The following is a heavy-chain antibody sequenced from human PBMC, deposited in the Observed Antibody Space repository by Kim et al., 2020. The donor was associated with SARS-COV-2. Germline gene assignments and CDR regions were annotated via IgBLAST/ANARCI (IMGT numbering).Heavy chain of an antibody. CDR1: GFTFSSYA. D-gene: IGHD3-22*01. CDR2: ISGSGGST. Sequence: GGSLRLSCAASGFTFSSYAMSWVRQAPGKGLEWVSAISGSGGSTYYADSVKGRFTISRDNSKNTLYLQMNSLRAEDTAVYYCAKDPSIESLYDSSGYFFWGQGTLVTVSS. V-gene: IGHV3-23*01. J-gene: IGHJ4*02. CDR3: AKDPSIESLYDSSGYFF.